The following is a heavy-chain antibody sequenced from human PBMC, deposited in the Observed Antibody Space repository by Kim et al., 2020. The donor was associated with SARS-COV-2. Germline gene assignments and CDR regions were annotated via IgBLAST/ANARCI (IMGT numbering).Heavy chain of an antibody. CDR3: ARHVMSDHYDSSGDYYPSGYFDL. D-gene: IGHD3-22*01. CDR1: GYSFTNYW. V-gene: IGHV5-51*01. J-gene: IGHJ2*01. CDR2: IYPGASET. Sequence: GESLKISCKGSGYSFTNYWIGWVRQMSGKGLEWMGGIYPGASETRYSPSFQGQVTISADKSTSTAYLQWSSLKASDTAMYYCARHVMSDHYDSSGDYYPSGYFDLWGRGTLVSVSS.